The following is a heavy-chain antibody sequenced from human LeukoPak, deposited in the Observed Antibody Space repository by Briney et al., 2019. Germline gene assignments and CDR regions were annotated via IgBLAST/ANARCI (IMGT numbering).Heavy chain of an antibody. D-gene: IGHD2-2*02. J-gene: IGHJ4*02. CDR1: GYTFTGYY. CDR2: INPNSGGT. V-gene: IGHV1-2*04. CDR3: ARDKDTADGSSFDY. Sequence: ASVKVSCKASGYTFTGYYMHWVRQAPGQGLKWMGWINPNSGGTNYAQKFQGWVTMTRDTSISTAYMELSRLRSDDTAVYYCARDKDTADGSSFDYWGQGTLVTVSS.